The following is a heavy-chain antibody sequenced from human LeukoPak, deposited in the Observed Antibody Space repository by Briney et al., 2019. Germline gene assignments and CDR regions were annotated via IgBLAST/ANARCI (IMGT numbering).Heavy chain of an antibody. D-gene: IGHD5-24*01. J-gene: IGHJ4*02. CDR1: GGSISSYY. CDR3: ARRAYNYQFDY. Sequence: SETLSLTCTVSGGSISSYYWSWIRQPPGKGLEWIGYIYYSGSTNYNPSLKSRVTMSEDTSKNQFSLRLSSVTAADTAVYYCARRAYNYQFDYWGQGTLVTVSS. CDR2: IYYSGST. V-gene: IGHV4-59*01.